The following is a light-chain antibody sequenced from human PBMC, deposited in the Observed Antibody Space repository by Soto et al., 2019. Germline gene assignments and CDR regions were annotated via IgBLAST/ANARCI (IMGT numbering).Light chain of an antibody. J-gene: IGKJ1*01. CDR2: DAS. CDR1: QSISSW. V-gene: IGKV1-5*01. Sequence: DIQMNQSPSTLSASVGDRINITCRASQSISSWLAWYQQKPGKAPKLLIYDASSMESGIPSRFSGSGSGTKFSLTFSSLQPDDFATYYCQQYNSYSLFGQGTKVDIK. CDR3: QQYNSYSL.